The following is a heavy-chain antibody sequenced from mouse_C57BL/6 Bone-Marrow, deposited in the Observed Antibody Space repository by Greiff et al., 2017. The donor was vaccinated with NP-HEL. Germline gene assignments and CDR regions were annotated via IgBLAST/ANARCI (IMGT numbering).Heavy chain of an antibody. D-gene: IGHD2-4*01. CDR1: GFTFSDYG. V-gene: IGHV5-17*01. Sequence: EVKLMESGGGLVKPGGSLKLSCAASGFTFSDYGMHWVRQAPEKGLEWVAYISSGSSPIYYVDTVKGRFTISRDNAKNTLFLQMTSLRSEDTAMYYCARKDYDGGYAMDYWGQGTSVTVSS. J-gene: IGHJ4*01. CDR3: ARKDYDGGYAMDY. CDR2: ISSGSSPI.